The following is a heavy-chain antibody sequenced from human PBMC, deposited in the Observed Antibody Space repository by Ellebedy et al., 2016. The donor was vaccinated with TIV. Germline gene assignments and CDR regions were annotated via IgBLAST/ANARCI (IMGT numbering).Heavy chain of an antibody. V-gene: IGHV3-21*06. CDR2: IGRSGCYI. CDR3: SRLGTYSGSYYNPVDY. D-gene: IGHD1-26*01. J-gene: IGHJ4*02. Sequence: GESLKISCAASGFTFSSYTMTWVRQAPGKGLEWVSSIGRSGCYIYYAESLKGRFIISRDNAKNSLFLQMNSLRAEDTAVYYCSRLGTYSGSYYNPVDYWGQGTLVTVSS. CDR1: GFTFSSYT.